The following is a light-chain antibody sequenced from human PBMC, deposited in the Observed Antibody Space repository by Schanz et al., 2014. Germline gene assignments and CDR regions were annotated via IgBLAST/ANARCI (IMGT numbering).Light chain of an antibody. Sequence: QSALTQPPSASGSPGQSVTISCTGTNSDVGGYNYVSWYQQHPGKAPKLMIYEVSKRPSGVPDRFSGSKSGNTASLTVSGLQAEDEADYYCQTYDFSVTGSRVFGGGTKLTVL. V-gene: IGLV2-8*01. CDR1: NSDVGGYNY. CDR3: QTYDFSVTGSRV. J-gene: IGLJ3*02. CDR2: EVS.